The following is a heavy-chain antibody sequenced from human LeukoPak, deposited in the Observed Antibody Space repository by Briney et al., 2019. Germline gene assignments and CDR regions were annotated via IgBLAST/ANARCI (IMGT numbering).Heavy chain of an antibody. CDR1: GFTVSSNY. J-gene: IGHJ1*01. D-gene: IGHD5-24*01. CDR2: IYSAGTT. CDR3: ATDIDDYNEFAPLLQY. Sequence: GGSLRLSCAASGFTVSSNYMSWVRQAPGKGLEWVSIIYSAGTTYYADSVKGRFTISRDNSKNTLYLQMNSLRAEDTAVYYCATDIDDYNEFAPLLQYWSQGALVTVSS. V-gene: IGHV3-53*01.